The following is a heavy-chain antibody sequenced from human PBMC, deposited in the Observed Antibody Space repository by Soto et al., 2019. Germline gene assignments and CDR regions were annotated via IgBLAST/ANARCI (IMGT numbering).Heavy chain of an antibody. CDR1: GGTFSSYA. CDR3: AREQRDCGGDCYPAAWFDP. J-gene: IGHJ5*02. CDR2: IIPICGTA. V-gene: IGHV1-69*01. Sequence: QVQLVQSGAEVKKPGSSVKVSCKASGGTFSSYAISWVRQAPGQGLEWMGGIIPICGTANYAQKFQGRVTITADESTSTAYMELSSLRSEDTAVYYCAREQRDCGGDCYPAAWFDPWGQGTLVTVSS. D-gene: IGHD2-21*02.